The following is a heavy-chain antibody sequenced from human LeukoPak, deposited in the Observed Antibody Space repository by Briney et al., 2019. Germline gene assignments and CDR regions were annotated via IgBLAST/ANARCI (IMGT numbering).Heavy chain of an antibody. Sequence: GASVKLSCKAFGYTFTGYWMHWVRQAPGQGPEWMGVISPSGGSTIYAQKFKGRVTLTRDMSTSTDYLELSSLRSKDTAVYYYARDNSVRDEAWWFNPWGQGTLVTVSS. CDR1: GYTFTGYW. D-gene: IGHD5-24*01. V-gene: IGHV1-46*01. J-gene: IGHJ5*02. CDR3: ARDNSVRDEAWWFNP. CDR2: ISPSGGST.